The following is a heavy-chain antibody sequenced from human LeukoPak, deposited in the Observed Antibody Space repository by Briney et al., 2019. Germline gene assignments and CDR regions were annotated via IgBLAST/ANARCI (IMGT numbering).Heavy chain of an antibody. Sequence: PSETLSLTCAVYGGSFSGYYWSWIRQPPGKGLEWIGEINHSGSTNYNPSLKSRVTISVDTSKNQFSLKLSSVTAADTAVYYCARPPPIFGGVWYFQHWGQGTLVTVSS. CDR1: GGSFSGYY. D-gene: IGHD2-8*02. J-gene: IGHJ1*01. CDR3: ARPPPIFGGVWYFQH. CDR2: INHSGST. V-gene: IGHV4-34*01.